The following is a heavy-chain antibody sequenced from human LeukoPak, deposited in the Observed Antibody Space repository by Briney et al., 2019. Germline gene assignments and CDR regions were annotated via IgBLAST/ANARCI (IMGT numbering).Heavy chain of an antibody. J-gene: IGHJ4*02. D-gene: IGHD1-14*01. V-gene: IGHV1-69*01. Sequence: QKSQGRVTITADDSTSTAYMELNSLRSEDTAVYYCASGSGAWYKEFDYWGQGTLVTVSS. CDR3: ASGSGAWYKEFDY.